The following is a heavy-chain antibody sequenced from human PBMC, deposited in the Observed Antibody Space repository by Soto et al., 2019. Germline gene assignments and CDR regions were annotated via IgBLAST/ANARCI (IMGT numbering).Heavy chain of an antibody. V-gene: IGHV3-72*01. J-gene: IGHJ5*01. CDR1: GFSVSGWY. Sequence: GGSLRLSCAASGFSVSGWYMDWVRQAPGKGLEWVARLKDRSQNYATEYAASVKGRFTVSRHPSQNSIFLQMNSLKIEDTAVYYCARGGDARWLDSWGQGTLVTVSS. CDR2: LKDRSQNYAT. CDR3: ARGGDARWLDS. D-gene: IGHD3-10*01.